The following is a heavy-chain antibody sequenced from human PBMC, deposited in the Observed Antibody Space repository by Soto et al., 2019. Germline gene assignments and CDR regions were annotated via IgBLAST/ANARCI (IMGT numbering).Heavy chain of an antibody. V-gene: IGHV6-1*01. CDR1: GDSVSTNIAA. D-gene: IGHD2-2*01. CDR2: TYYRSKWYY. CDR3: AREAAAIGTFDY. Sequence: SQTLSLTCAISGDSVSTNIAAWNWIRQSPSRGLEWLGRTYYRSKWYYEYAMSVNSRITVNPDTSKNLFSLHLSSVTPEDTALYYCAREAAAIGTFDYWGQGTLVTVSS. J-gene: IGHJ4*02.